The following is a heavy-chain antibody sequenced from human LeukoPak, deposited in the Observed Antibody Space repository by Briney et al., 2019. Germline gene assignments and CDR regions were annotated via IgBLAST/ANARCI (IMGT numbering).Heavy chain of an antibody. CDR1: GGTFSSXA. CDR2: IIPIFGTA. V-gene: IGHV1-69*13. CDR3: ARVPHYDSSGYYGY. J-gene: IGHJ4*02. D-gene: IGHD3-22*01. Sequence: GASVKVSCTSSGGTFSSXAXSWVRQAPGQGXXXXXXIIPIFGTANXXXXXXXXXXIXADESXSTXXMELSSLRSEDTAVYYCARVPHYDSSGYYGYWGQGTLVTVSS.